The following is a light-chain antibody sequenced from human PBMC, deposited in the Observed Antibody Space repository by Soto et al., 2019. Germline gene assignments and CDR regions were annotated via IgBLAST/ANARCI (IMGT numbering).Light chain of an antibody. J-gene: IGKJ1*01. CDR2: GAS. CDR3: QQYDSPGT. V-gene: IGKV3-15*01. Sequence: IVLTQSPATLSVSPGGRATLSCRASQRVSSNSSWYQQKPGQAPRLLIYGASTRATGIPDRFSGRGSGKDITLTSSRLPPEDFAVYYCQQYDSPGTFGQGTKVDIK. CDR1: QRVSSN.